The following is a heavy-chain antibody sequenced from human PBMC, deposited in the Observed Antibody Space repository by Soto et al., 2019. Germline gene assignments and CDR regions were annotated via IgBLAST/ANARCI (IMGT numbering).Heavy chain of an antibody. CDR2: INHSGST. D-gene: IGHD6-13*01. CDR3: ARVRCKPEGYSSSWYFDY. J-gene: IGHJ4*02. CDR1: GGSFSGYY. V-gene: IGHV4-34*01. Sequence: PSETLSLTCAVYGGSFSGYYWSWIRQPPGKGMEWIGEINHSGSTNYNPSLKSRVTISVDTSKNQFSLKLSSVTAADTAVYYCARVRCKPEGYSSSWYFDYWGQGTLVTVSS.